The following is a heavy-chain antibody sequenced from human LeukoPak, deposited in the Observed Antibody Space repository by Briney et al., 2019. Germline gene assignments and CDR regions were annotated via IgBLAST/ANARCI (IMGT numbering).Heavy chain of an antibody. D-gene: IGHD3-22*01. J-gene: IGHJ3*02. CDR2: IIPIFGTA. CDR3: ARPHYESSGLYVDAFDI. Sequence: SVKVSCKASGGTFSSYAISWVRQAPGQGLEWMGGIIPIFGTANYAQKFQGRVTITADESTSTAYMELSSLRSEDTAVYYCARPHYESSGLYVDAFDIWGQGTMVTVSS. CDR1: GGTFSSYA. V-gene: IGHV1-69*01.